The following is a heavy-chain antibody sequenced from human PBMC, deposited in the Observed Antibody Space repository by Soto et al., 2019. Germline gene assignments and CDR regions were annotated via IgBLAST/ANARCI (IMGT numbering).Heavy chain of an antibody. CDR1: GFTFDNYT. V-gene: IGHV3-43*01. D-gene: IGHD6-19*01. CDR2: TSWDAAGT. Sequence: PGGFLRLSCAASGFTFDNYTLYWGRQAPGKGLEWLSLTSWDAAGTYYADSVKGRFTTSRDNSRDSLYLQMNSLRTEDTALYYCARGIKQRVIRGAVAYWGQGTLVTVSS. J-gene: IGHJ4*02. CDR3: ARGIKQRVIRGAVAY.